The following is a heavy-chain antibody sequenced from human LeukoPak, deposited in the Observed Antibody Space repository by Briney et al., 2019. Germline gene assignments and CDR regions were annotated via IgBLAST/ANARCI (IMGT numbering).Heavy chain of an antibody. CDR3: AGQVVEAAMYFQD. Sequence: SVKVSCKASGATFSSYAINWVRQAPGQGLEWMGRIIPILQIADYAQNFQGRVTITTDASTSTAYMELSSLRSEDTAVYYCAGQVVEAAMYFQDWGLGTLVTVSS. J-gene: IGHJ1*01. CDR2: IIPILQIA. V-gene: IGHV1-69*04. D-gene: IGHD2-2*01. CDR1: GATFSSYA.